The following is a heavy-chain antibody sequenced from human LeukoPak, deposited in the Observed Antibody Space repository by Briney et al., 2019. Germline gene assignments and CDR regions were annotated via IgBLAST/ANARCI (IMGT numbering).Heavy chain of an antibody. CDR2: ISGSGAST. CDR1: GFTLSTNA. D-gene: IGHD4-17*01. V-gene: IGHV3-23*01. Sequence: PGGSLRLSCLTSGFTLSTNAMSWVRQAPGKGLEWISGISGSGASTYYADSVKGRFTISRDDSRNTLYLQMNSLRGDDTAVYYCAKVFRKDGDFHLFDYWGQGTLVTVSS. CDR3: AKVFRKDGDFHLFDY. J-gene: IGHJ4*02.